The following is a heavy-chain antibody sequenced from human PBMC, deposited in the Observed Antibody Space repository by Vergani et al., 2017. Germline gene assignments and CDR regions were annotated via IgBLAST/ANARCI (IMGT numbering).Heavy chain of an antibody. Sequence: QLQLQESGPGLVKPSETLSLTCTVSGGSISSSSYYWGWIRQPPGKGLEWIGSIYYSGSTYYNPSLKSRVTISVYTSKNQFSLKLSSVTAADTAVYYCASLIVATITYMDYWGQGTLVTVSS. CDR1: GGSISSSSYY. D-gene: IGHD5-12*01. CDR2: IYYSGST. J-gene: IGHJ4*02. CDR3: ASLIVATITYMDY. V-gene: IGHV4-39*01.